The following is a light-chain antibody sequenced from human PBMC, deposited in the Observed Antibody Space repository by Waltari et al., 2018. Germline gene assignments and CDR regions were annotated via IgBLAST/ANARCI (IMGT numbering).Light chain of an antibody. J-gene: IGKJ4*02. CDR3: QQYNNLLLP. Sequence: SYRASQSVSSILVWYQQKPGPAPSLRIYGASTRATGIPARFSGSGAGTEFTLTISSLQSEDFAVYCCQQYNNLLLPFGGGTKVEIK. CDR2: GAS. V-gene: IGKV3-15*01. CDR1: QSVSSI.